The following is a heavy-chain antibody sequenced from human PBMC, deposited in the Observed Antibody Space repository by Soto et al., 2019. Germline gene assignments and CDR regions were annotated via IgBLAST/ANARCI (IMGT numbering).Heavy chain of an antibody. CDR2: IYSKAGKM. J-gene: IGHJ4*02. Sequence: QVHLLQSGAEVQKPGASVKVSCKTSGYTFNDFGITWVRQAPGLGLEWLGWIYSKAGKMNFAPKLQNRVIMTTDTSTSTAFMELTSLTFDDSAIYFCARDIAFDIDDWGQGTLVTVS. D-gene: IGHD2-15*01. CDR1: GYTFNDFG. V-gene: IGHV1-18*01. CDR3: ARDIAFDIDD.